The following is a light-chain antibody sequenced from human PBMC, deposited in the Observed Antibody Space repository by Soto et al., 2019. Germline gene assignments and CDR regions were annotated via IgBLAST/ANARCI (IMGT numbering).Light chain of an antibody. CDR1: QSVSSY. CDR3: QQRSNWPPIT. CDR2: DAS. V-gene: IGKV3-11*01. Sequence: EILFTQSPATLSLSPGERATLSCRASQSVSSYLAWYQQKPGQATRLLIYDASNRANGIPARFSGSGSGTDFTLTLSSLEPEDFAVYYCQQRSNWPPITFGQGTRLEIK. J-gene: IGKJ5*01.